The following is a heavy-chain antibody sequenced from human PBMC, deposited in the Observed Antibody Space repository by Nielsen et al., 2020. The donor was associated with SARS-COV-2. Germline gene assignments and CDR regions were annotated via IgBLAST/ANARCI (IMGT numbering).Heavy chain of an antibody. CDR1: GYTFTSYY. CDR2: INPSGGST. V-gene: IGHV1-46*01. J-gene: IGHJ6*02. CDR3: ARDLSGAAAGVSPLHYYYYGMDV. Sequence: ASVKVSCKASGYTFTSYYMHWVRQAPGQGLEWMGIINPSGGSTSYAQKFQGRVTMTRDTSTSTVYMELSSLRSEDTAVYYCARDLSGAAAGVSPLHYYYYGMDVWGQGTTVTVSS. D-gene: IGHD6-13*01.